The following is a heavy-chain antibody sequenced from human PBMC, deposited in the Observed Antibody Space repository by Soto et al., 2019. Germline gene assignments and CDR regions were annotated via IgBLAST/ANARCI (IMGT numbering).Heavy chain of an antibody. D-gene: IGHD2-15*01. CDR1: GGTFSSYT. CDR3: ARENCSGGSCYSSRSYYYMDV. Sequence: SVKVSCKASGGTFSSYTISWVRQAPGQGLEWMGRIIPILGIANYAQKFQGRVTITADKSTSTAYMELSSLRSEDTAVYYCARENCSGGSCYSSRSYYYMDVWGKGTTVTVSS. V-gene: IGHV1-69*04. CDR2: IIPILGIA. J-gene: IGHJ6*03.